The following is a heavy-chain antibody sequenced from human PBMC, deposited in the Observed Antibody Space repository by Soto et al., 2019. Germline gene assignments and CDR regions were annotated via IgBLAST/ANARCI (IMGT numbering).Heavy chain of an antibody. V-gene: IGHV4-4*07. D-gene: IGHD3-10*01. CDR1: GGSISSYY. CDR3: ARDRYYGSGSSGVDY. Sequence: SETLSLTCTVSGGSISSYYWSWIQQPAGKGLEWIGRIYTSGSTNYNPSLKSRVTMSVDTSKNQFSLKLSSVTAADTAVYYCARDRYYGSGSSGVDYWGQGTLVTVSS. J-gene: IGHJ4*02. CDR2: IYTSGST.